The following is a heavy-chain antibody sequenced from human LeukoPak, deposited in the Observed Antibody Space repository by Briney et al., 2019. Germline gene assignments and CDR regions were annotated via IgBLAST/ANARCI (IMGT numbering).Heavy chain of an antibody. D-gene: IGHD5-12*01. CDR2: INHSGST. J-gene: IGHJ4*02. CDR3: ARVGSWLRLKLDY. V-gene: IGHV4-39*07. Sequence: SETLSLTCTVSGGSISSSSYYWSWIRQPPGKGLEWIGEINHSGSTNYNPSLKSRVTISVDTSKNQFSLKLSSVTAADTAVYYCARVGSWLRLKLDYWGQGTLVTVSS. CDR1: GGSISSSSYY.